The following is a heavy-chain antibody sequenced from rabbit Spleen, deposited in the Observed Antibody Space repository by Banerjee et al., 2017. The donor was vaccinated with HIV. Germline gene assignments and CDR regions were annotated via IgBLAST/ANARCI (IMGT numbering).Heavy chain of an antibody. Sequence: QEQLVESGGGLVQPEGSLTLTCKVSGFDFSGDAMCWVRQAPGKGLQWIACINVYTGKPVYATWAKGRFTISRTSSTTVTLQMTSLTAADTATYFCARDLTSVVGWNFNLWGPGTLVTVS. J-gene: IGHJ4*01. D-gene: IGHD1-1*01. CDR3: ARDLTSVVGWNFNL. V-gene: IGHV1S45*01. CDR2: INVYTGKP. CDR1: GFDFSGDA.